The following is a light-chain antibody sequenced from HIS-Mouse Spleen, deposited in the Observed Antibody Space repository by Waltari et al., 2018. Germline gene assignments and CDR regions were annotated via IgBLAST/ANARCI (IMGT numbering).Light chain of an antibody. J-gene: IGLJ1*01. Sequence: QSVLTQPPSASGTPGQRVTISCSGSSSTIGSNYVYWYQQLPGTAPKLLIYRNNRRPSGVPDRVAGSKAGTSASLAISGLRSEDEAEYYCAAWDDSLSGYVFGTGTKVTVL. CDR3: AAWDDSLSGYV. CDR1: SSTIGSNY. CDR2: RNN. V-gene: IGLV1-47*01.